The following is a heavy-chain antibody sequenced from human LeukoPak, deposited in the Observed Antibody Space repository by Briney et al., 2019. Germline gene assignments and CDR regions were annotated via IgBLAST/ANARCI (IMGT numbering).Heavy chain of an antibody. D-gene: IGHD4-17*01. CDR3: ARVDYGDYVRYYYYGMDV. CDR1: GFTFSDYY. V-gene: IGHV3-11*01. Sequence: GGSLRLSCAAFGFTFSDYYMSWIRQAPGKGLEWVSYISSSGSTIYYADSVKGRFTISRDNAKNSLYLQMNSLRAEDTAVYYCARVDYGDYVRYYYYGMDVWGQGTTVTVSS. J-gene: IGHJ6*02. CDR2: ISSSGSTI.